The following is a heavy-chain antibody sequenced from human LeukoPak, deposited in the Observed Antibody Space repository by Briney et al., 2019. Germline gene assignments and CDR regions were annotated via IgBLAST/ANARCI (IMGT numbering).Heavy chain of an antibody. CDR2: ISGSGGST. J-gene: IGHJ4*02. V-gene: IGHV3-23*01. CDR3: AKESRSYFDY. Sequence: GGSLRLSCVASGFNFNTHWMSWVRQAPGKGLEWVSAISGSGGSTYYADSVKGRFTISRDNSKDTLYLQMNSLRAEDTAVYYCAKESRSYFDYWGQGTLVTVSS. CDR1: GFNFNTHW.